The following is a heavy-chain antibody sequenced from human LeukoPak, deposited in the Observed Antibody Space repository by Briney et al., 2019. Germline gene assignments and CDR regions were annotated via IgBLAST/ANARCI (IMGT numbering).Heavy chain of an antibody. D-gene: IGHD1-26*01. Sequence: SETLSLTCTVSGGSISSRNYYWGWIGQPPGKGLEWIGSIYYSGNTYYNPSLKSRVTISVDTSKNQFSLKLTSVTAADTAVYYCAHFKGGSFDFWGQGTMVTVSS. V-gene: IGHV4-39*01. J-gene: IGHJ3*01. CDR1: GGSISSRNYY. CDR2: IYYSGNT. CDR3: AHFKGGSFDF.